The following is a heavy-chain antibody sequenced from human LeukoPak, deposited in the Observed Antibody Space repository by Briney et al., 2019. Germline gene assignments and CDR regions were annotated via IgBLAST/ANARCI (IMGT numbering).Heavy chain of an antibody. V-gene: IGHV3-21*01. CDR3: ARDPRGYYYYMDV. Sequence: GGSLRLSCAASGFTFNTYTMNWVRQAPGKGLEWVSSISSSSSYIYYADSVKGRFTISRDNSKNTLYLQMNSLRAEDTAVYYCARDPRGYYYYMDVWGKGTTVTVSS. D-gene: IGHD3-10*01. J-gene: IGHJ6*03. CDR2: ISSSSSYI. CDR1: GFTFNTYT.